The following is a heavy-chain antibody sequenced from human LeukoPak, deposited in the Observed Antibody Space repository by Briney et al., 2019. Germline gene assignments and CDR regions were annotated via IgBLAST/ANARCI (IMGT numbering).Heavy chain of an antibody. CDR1: GGSISSSSYY. J-gene: IGHJ4*02. CDR2: IYYSGST. Sequence: PSETLSLTCTVSGGSISSSSYYWGWIRQPPGKGLEWIGSIYYSGSTYYNPSLKSRVTISVDTSKNQFSLQLTSVPAADTAVYYCASTYGSGSYYDYWGQGTLVTVSS. CDR3: ASTYGSGSYYDY. V-gene: IGHV4-39*01. D-gene: IGHD3-10*01.